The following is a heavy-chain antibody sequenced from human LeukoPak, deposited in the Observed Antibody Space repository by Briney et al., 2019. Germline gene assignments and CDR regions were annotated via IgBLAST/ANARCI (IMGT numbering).Heavy chain of an antibody. Sequence: KASETLSLTCAVYGGSFSGYYWSWIRQPPGKGLEWIGEINHSGSTNYNPSLKSRVTISVDTSKNQFSLKLSSVTAADTAVYYCATGLGYYFDYWGQGTLVTVSS. V-gene: IGHV4-34*01. J-gene: IGHJ4*02. CDR1: GGSFSGYY. CDR3: ATGLGYYFDY. D-gene: IGHD3-16*01. CDR2: INHSGST.